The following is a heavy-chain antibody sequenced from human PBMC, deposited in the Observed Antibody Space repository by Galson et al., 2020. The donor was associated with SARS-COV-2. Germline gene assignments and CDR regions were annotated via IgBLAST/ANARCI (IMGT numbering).Heavy chain of an antibody. CDR3: ARRRPYYDILTGYYGDHYFDY. CDR2: IDWDDDK. V-gene: IGHV2-70*01. CDR1: GFSLSTSGMC. Sequence: SGHTLVKPTQTLTLTCTFSGFSLSTSGMCVSWIRQPPGKALEWLALIDWDDDKYYSTSLKTRLTISKDTSKNQVVLTMTNMDPVDTATYYCARRRPYYDILTGYYGDHYFDYWGQGTLVTVSS. J-gene: IGHJ4*02. D-gene: IGHD3-9*01.